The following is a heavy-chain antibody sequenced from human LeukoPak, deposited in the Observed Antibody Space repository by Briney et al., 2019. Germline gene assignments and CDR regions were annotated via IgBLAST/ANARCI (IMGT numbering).Heavy chain of an antibody. J-gene: IGHJ6*02. CDR2: INPNSGGT. CDR3: ARVEAHYDFWSGYLGYYGMDV. Sequence: ASVKVSCKASGYTFTGYYMYWVRQAPGQGLGWMGWINPNSGGTNYAQKFQGRVTMTRDTSISTAYMELSRLRSDDTAVYYCARVEAHYDFWSGYLGYYGMDVWGQGTTVTVSS. CDR1: GYTFTGYY. V-gene: IGHV1-2*02. D-gene: IGHD3-3*01.